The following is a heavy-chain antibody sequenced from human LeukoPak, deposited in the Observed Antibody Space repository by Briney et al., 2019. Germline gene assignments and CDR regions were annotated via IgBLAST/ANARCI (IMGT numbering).Heavy chain of an antibody. V-gene: IGHV4-34*01. CDR2: INHSGST. Sequence: PGGSLRLSCAASGFTFSSYAMSWVRQAPGKGLEWIGEINHSGSTNYNPSLKSRVTISVDTSRNQFSLKLSSVTAADTAVYYCARTSIVVVTAVAQQERYNWFDPWGQGTPVTVSS. CDR1: GFTFSSYA. D-gene: IGHD2-21*02. CDR3: ARTSIVVVTAVAQQERYNWFDP. J-gene: IGHJ5*02.